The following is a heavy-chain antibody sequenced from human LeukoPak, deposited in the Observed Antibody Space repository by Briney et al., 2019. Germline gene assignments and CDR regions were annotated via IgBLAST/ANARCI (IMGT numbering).Heavy chain of an antibody. J-gene: IGHJ3*02. Sequence: SETLSLTCAVSGGSISSGGYSWSWIRQPPGKGLEWIGYIYHSGSTYYNPSLKSRVTISVDRSKNQFSLKLSSVTAADPAVYYCAREQDAFDIWGQGTMVTVSS. V-gene: IGHV4-30-2*01. CDR1: GGSISSGGYS. CDR3: AREQDAFDI. CDR2: IYHSGST.